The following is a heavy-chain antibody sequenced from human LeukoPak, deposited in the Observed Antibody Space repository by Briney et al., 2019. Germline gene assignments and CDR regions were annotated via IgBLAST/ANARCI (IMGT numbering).Heavy chain of an antibody. J-gene: IGHJ4*02. CDR2: ISGSGGST. CDR3: AEWFLAGNYFDY. Sequence: AGGSLRLSCAASGFTFSSYAMSWVRQAPGKGLEWVSAISGSGGSTYYADSVKGRFTISRDNSKNTLYLQMNSLRAEDTAVYYCAEWFLAGNYFDYWGQGTLVTVSS. D-gene: IGHD6-19*01. CDR1: GFTFSSYA. V-gene: IGHV3-23*01.